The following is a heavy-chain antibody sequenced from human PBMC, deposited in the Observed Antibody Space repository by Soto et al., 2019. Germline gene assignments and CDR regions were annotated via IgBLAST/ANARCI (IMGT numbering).Heavy chain of an antibody. CDR1: GFTFNSLS. D-gene: IGHD2-21*02. Sequence: QVQLVESGGGMVQPGTSLRLSCAASGFTFNSLSLHWVRQRPDKGLEWVAVISHDGRVTFYADFVKGRFTVSRDNSKNPIYLQVNSLRAEYTAVYYCAREPYGDSQYFDYWGQGTLVTVSS. J-gene: IGHJ4*02. CDR2: ISHDGRVT. V-gene: IGHV3-30*04. CDR3: AREPYGDSQYFDY.